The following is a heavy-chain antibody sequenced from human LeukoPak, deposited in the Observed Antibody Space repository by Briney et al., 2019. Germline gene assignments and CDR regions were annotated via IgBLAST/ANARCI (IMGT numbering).Heavy chain of an antibody. J-gene: IGHJ3*02. CDR2: ISGSVGIT. Sequence: GGSLRLSCAASGFTFSSYAMSWVRQAPGKGLEWVSAISGSVGITYYADSVKGRFTISRDNSKNTLYLQMNSLRAEDPAVYYCAKDQDRTMITFGGVIVTDAFDIWGQGTMVTVSS. V-gene: IGHV3-23*01. CDR3: AKDQDRTMITFGGVIVTDAFDI. D-gene: IGHD3-16*02. CDR1: GFTFSSYA.